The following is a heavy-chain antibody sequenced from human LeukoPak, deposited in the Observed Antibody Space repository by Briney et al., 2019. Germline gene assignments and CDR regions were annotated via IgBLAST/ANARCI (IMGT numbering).Heavy chain of an antibody. V-gene: IGHV3-9*01. CDR2: ISWNSGSI. CDR3: AKDMRQYYDILTGYRGGAFDI. D-gene: IGHD3-9*01. J-gene: IGHJ3*02. CDR1: GFTFSSYW. Sequence: GGSLRLSCAASGFTFSSYWMSWVRQAPGKGLEWVSGISWNSGSIGYADSVKGRFTISRDNAKNSLYLQMNSLRAEDTALYYCAKDMRQYYDILTGYRGGAFDIWGQGTMVTVSS.